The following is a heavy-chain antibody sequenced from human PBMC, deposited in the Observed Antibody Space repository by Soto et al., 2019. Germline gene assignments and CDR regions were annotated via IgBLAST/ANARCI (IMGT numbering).Heavy chain of an antibody. V-gene: IGHV1-8*01. D-gene: IGHD2-2*02. CDR2: MNPNSGNT. CDR3: ARGLGYCSSTSCYTVYYYYGMDV. J-gene: IGHJ6*02. CDR1: GYTFTSYD. Sequence: ASVKVSCKASGYTFTSYDINWVRQATGQGLEWMGWMNPNSGNTGYAQKFQGRVTMTRNISISTAYMELSSLRSEDTAVYYCARGLGYCSSTSCYTVYYYYGMDVWGQGTTVTVSS.